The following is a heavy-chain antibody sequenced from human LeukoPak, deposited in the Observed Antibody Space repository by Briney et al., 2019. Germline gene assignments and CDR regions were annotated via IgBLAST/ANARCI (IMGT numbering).Heavy chain of an antibody. Sequence: PGGSLRLSCAASGFTFSSYAMSWVRQAPGEGLEWVSAISGSGGSTYYADSVRGRFTISRDNSKNTLYLQMNSLRADDTAVYYCAKDPKVGATYYFDYWGQGTLVTVSS. V-gene: IGHV3-23*01. D-gene: IGHD1-26*01. CDR2: ISGSGGST. J-gene: IGHJ4*02. CDR3: AKDPKVGATYYFDY. CDR1: GFTFSSYA.